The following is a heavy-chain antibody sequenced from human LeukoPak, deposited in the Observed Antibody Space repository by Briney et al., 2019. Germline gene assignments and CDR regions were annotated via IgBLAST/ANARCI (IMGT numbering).Heavy chain of an antibody. D-gene: IGHD4-17*01. CDR1: GFTFSDYY. Sequence: SGGSLRLSCAASGFTFSDYYMSWIRQAPGKGLEWVSYISSSGSTIYYADSVKGRFTISRDNAKNSLYLQMNSLRAEDTAVYYCARDMSYGDYQYYFDCWGQGTLVTVSS. CDR2: ISSSGSTI. V-gene: IGHV3-11*01. J-gene: IGHJ4*02. CDR3: ARDMSYGDYQYYFDC.